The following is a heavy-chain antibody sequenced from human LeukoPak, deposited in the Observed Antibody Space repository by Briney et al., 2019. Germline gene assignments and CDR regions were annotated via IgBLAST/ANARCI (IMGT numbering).Heavy chain of an antibody. Sequence: SVKVSCKASGGTFSSYAISWVRQAPGQGLEWMGGIIPIFGTANYAQKFQGRVTITADKSTSTAYMELSSLRSEDTAVYYCAREASYYDFWSGYAVDWGQGTLVTVSS. CDR1: GGTFSSYA. CDR2: IIPIFGTA. D-gene: IGHD3-3*01. CDR3: AREASYYDFWSGYAVD. J-gene: IGHJ4*02. V-gene: IGHV1-69*06.